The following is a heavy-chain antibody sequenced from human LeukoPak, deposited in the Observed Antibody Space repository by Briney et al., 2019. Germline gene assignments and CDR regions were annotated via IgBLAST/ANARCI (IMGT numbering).Heavy chain of an antibody. CDR1: GYTFTDYF. V-gene: IGHV1-2*02. CDR3: ARNYGHNSKYFDF. J-gene: IGHJ4*02. D-gene: IGHD4-17*01. Sequence: ASVTVSFKTSGYTFTDYFMHWVRQAPGQGLEWMGWISPEGGDTHYAQRFQGRVTMTRDTSISTAYMELTSLSSDDTAVYYCARNYGHNSKYFDFWGQGTLLTVSS. CDR2: ISPEGGDT.